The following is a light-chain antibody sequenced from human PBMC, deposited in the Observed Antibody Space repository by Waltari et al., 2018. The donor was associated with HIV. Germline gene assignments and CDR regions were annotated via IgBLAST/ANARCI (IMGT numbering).Light chain of an antibody. CDR3: QQRSNWLS. V-gene: IGKV3-11*01. CDR2: DAS. J-gene: IGKJ5*01. Sequence: EIVLTQSPATLSLSPGARATLSCRASQSVSNYLAWYQQKAGQAPRLLIYDASNRATGIPARFSGSGSGTDFTLTISSLEPEDFAVYSCQQRSNWLSFGQGTRLEIK. CDR1: QSVSNY.